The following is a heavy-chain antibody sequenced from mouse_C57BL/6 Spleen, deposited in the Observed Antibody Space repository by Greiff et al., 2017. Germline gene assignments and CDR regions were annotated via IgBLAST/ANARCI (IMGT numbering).Heavy chain of an antibody. CDR2: IDPENGDT. CDR1: GFNIKDDY. CDR3: TTHGERWYFDV. J-gene: IGHJ1*03. V-gene: IGHV14-4*01. Sequence: EVQLQQSGAELVRPGASVKLSCTASGFNIKDDYMHWVKQRPEQGLEWIGWIDPENGDTEYASKFQGKATIPADKSSNTAYLQLSSLTSEDTAVYDCTTHGERWYFDVWGTGTTVTVSS.